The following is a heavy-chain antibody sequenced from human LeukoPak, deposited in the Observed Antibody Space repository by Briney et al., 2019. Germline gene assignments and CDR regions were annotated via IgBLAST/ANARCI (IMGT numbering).Heavy chain of an antibody. V-gene: IGHV3-7*01. J-gene: IGHJ4*02. CDR1: GLSFSSFA. CDR2: IKQDGSEK. CDR3: ARDETYCNAGSCYLDY. D-gene: IGHD2-15*01. Sequence: GGSLRLSCAASGLSFSSFAMSWVRQGPGKGLEWVANIKQDGSEKYYVDSVKGRFTISRDNTKNSLYLQMNSLRAEDTAVYYCARDETYCNAGSCYLDYWGQGTLVTVSS.